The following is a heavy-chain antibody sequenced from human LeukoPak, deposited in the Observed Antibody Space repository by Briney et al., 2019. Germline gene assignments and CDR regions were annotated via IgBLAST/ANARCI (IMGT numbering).Heavy chain of an antibody. D-gene: IGHD2-2*01. CDR3: ARDKNCSSTSCYARGGTNWFDP. V-gene: IGHV3-33*01. CDR1: GFTFSSYG. CDR2: IWYDGSNK. J-gene: IGHJ5*02. Sequence: GGSLRLSCAASGFTFSSYGMHWVRQAPGKGLEWVAVIWYDGSNKYYADSVKGRFTISRDNPKNTLYLQMNSLRAEDTAVYYCARDKNCSSTSCYARGGTNWFDPWGQGTLVTVSS.